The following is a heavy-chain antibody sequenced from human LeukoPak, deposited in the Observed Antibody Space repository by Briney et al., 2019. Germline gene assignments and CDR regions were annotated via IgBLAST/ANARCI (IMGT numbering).Heavy chain of an antibody. Sequence: GGSLRLSCAASGVTVSSNYMSWVRQAPGKGLEWVSVIYSGGSTYYADSVKGRFTISRDNSKNTLYLQMNSLRAEDTAVYYCARLTMVLSFDIWGQGTMVTVSS. V-gene: IGHV3-53*01. CDR3: ARLTMVLSFDI. CDR1: GVTVSSNY. J-gene: IGHJ3*02. CDR2: IYSGGST. D-gene: IGHD4/OR15-4a*01.